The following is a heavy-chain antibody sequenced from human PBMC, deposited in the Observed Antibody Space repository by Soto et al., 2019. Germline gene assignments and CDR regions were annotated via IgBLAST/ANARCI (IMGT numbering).Heavy chain of an antibody. D-gene: IGHD3-10*01. J-gene: IGHJ4*02. CDR3: TRLISAAQDY. Sequence: GGSLRLSCAASGFVFKDSSIHWVRQASGKGLEWVGRIRGRAYNYATAYSASVKGRFTISRDDSSNTAFLQMNSLKTKDTAIYYCTRLISAAQDYWGQGTLVTVSS. CDR2: IRGRAYNYAT. CDR1: GFVFKDSS. V-gene: IGHV3-73*01.